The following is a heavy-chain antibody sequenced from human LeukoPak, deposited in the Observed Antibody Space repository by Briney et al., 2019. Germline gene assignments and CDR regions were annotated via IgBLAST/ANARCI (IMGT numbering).Heavy chain of an antibody. CDR2: IYYSGST. D-gene: IGHD3-16*02. J-gene: IGHJ3*02. CDR1: GGSISSGDYY. CDR3: ARDAPYYDYVWGSYRYTEDAFDI. V-gene: IGHV4-30-4*08. Sequence: PSETLSLTCTVSGGSISSGDYYWSWIRQPPGKGLEWIGYIYYSGSTYYNPSLKSRVTILVDTSKNQFSLKLSSVTAADTAVYYCARDAPYYDYVWGSYRYTEDAFDIWGQGTMVTVSS.